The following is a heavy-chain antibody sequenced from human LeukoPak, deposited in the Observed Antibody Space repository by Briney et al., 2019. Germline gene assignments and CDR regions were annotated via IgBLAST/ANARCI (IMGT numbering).Heavy chain of an antibody. J-gene: IGHJ4*02. Sequence: GGSLRLSCAASGFTFSSYAMSWVRQAPGKGLEWVSAISGSGGSTYYADSVKGRFTISRDNSKNTLYLHMNSLRAEDTAVYYCALGGDYVWGSPFDYWVQGTLVTVSS. CDR3: ALGGDYVWGSPFDY. V-gene: IGHV3-23*01. CDR1: GFTFSSYA. D-gene: IGHD3-16*01. CDR2: ISGSGGST.